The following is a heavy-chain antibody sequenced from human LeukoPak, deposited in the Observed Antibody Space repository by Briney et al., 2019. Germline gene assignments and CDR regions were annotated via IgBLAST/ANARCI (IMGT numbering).Heavy chain of an antibody. V-gene: IGHV3-66*01. CDR1: GVTVSSTY. D-gene: IGHD3-22*01. CDR2: IYGGSST. Sequence: GGSLRLSCAASGVTVSSTYMSWVRQAPGKGLEWVSVIYGGSSTYNADSVKGRFTISRDNPKNTLYLQMNSLRVEDTAVYYCAKDRSTYYYDSSGFYPDAFDIWGQGTMVTVSS. CDR3: AKDRSTYYYDSSGFYPDAFDI. J-gene: IGHJ3*02.